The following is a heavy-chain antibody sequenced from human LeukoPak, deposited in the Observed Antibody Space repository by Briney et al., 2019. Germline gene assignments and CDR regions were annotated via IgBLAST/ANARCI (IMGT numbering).Heavy chain of an antibody. D-gene: IGHD3-10*01. CDR3: ARHPRLGNWFDP. V-gene: IGHV4-38-2*02. CDR2: IYYSGST. J-gene: IGHJ5*02. CDR1: GYSISSGYY. Sequence: SETLSLTCTVSGYSISSGYYWGWIRQPPGKGLEWIGSIYYSGSTYYNPSLKSRVTISVDTSKNQFSLKLSSVTAADTAVYYCARHPRLGNWFDPWGQGTLVTVSS.